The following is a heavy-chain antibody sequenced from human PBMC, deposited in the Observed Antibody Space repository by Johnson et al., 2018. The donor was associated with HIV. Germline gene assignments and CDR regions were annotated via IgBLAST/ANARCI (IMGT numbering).Heavy chain of an antibody. CDR3: AGGITMKPPTAFDI. CDR2: ISSSGSSI. CDR1: RFIFSDYY. V-gene: IGHV3-11*04. D-gene: IGHD3-22*01. Sequence: QETLVESGGGLVKPGGSLSLSCAASRFIFSDYYMSWIRQAPGQGLEWVSYISSSGSSIYYAASVKGRFTISRDNAKNSLYLQMNSLRAEDTAVYYCAGGITMKPPTAFDIWGQGTVVTVS. J-gene: IGHJ3*02.